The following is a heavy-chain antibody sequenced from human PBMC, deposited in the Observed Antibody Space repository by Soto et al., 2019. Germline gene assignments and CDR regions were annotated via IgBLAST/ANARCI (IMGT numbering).Heavy chain of an antibody. J-gene: IGHJ6*02. Sequence: PGGSLRLSCAASGFTFSSYDMHWVRQATGKGLEWVSAIGTAGDTYYPGSVKGRFTISRENAKNSLYLQMNSLRAEDTAVYYCARGPKGFGELSYGMDVWGQGTTVTVSS. CDR1: GFTFSSYD. CDR3: ARGPKGFGELSYGMDV. CDR2: IGTAGDT. D-gene: IGHD3-10*01. V-gene: IGHV3-13*01.